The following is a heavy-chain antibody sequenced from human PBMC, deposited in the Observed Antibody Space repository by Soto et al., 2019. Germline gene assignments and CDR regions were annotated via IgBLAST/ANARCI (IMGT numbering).Heavy chain of an antibody. CDR3: ARDRVTMVRGVPVPYYYYYGMDV. CDR1: GGSISSGGYS. V-gene: IGHV4-30-2*01. J-gene: IGHJ6*02. Sequence: QLQLQESGSGLVKPSQTLSLTCAVSGGSISSGGYSWSWIRQPPGKGLEWIGYIYHSGSTYYNPSLKSRVTISVDRSKNQFSLKLSSVTAADTAVYYCARDRVTMVRGVPVPYYYYYGMDVWGQGTTVTVSS. D-gene: IGHD3-10*01. CDR2: IYHSGST.